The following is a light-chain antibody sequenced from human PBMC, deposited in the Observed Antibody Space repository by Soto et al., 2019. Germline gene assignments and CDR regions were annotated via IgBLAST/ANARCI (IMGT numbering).Light chain of an antibody. CDR3: QQYKSYPWT. CDR2: KAS. J-gene: IGKJ1*01. CDR1: QTIDSW. Sequence: DIQMTQSPSTLSASVGDRVTITCRASQTIDSWLAWYQQRPGKPPNLLIYKASTLASGVPSRFSGSGSGTEFTLTISGLQPDDFATYHCQQYKSYPWTFGQGTKVDIK. V-gene: IGKV1-5*03.